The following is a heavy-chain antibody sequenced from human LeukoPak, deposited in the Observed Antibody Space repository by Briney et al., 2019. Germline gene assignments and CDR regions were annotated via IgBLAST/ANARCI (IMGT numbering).Heavy chain of an antibody. Sequence: GGSLRLSCAASGFTFSGSAIHWVRQSFGKGLEWIGHIDNEKNSWFTVSRDNSKNTLYVQMNSLRAEDTAVYYCARVATMDRKYPDYWGQGTLVTVSS. CDR3: ARVATMDRKYPDY. D-gene: IGHD5-12*01. CDR1: GFTFSGSA. V-gene: IGHV3-30*04. J-gene: IGHJ4*02. CDR2: IDNE.